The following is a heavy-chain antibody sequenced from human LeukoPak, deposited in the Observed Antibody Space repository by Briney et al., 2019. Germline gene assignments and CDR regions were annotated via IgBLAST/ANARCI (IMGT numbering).Heavy chain of an antibody. V-gene: IGHV1-8*02. D-gene: IGHD1-20*01. Sequence: ASVKVSCTASGYTFTGYYMHWVRQPPGQGLEWMGWMSPNSGNTGYAQKFQGRVTMTRNTSISTAYMELSSLRSEDTAVYYCARGYNWENFFDYWGQGTLVTVSS. CDR3: ARGYNWENFFDY. CDR2: MSPNSGNT. CDR1: GYTFTGYY. J-gene: IGHJ4*02.